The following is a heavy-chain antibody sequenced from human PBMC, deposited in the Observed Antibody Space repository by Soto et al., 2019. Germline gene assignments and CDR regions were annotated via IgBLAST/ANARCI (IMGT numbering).Heavy chain of an antibody. CDR3: AREYGYNYGTFDY. CDR2: ISYDGSNK. J-gene: IGHJ4*02. Sequence: QVQLVESGGGVVQPGRSLRLSCAASGFTFSTYAMHWVRQAPGKGLEWVAVISYDGSNKYYADSVKGRFTISRDNSKNTMYLQMNNRRVEDTAVYYCAREYGYNYGTFDYWGQGTLVTVSS. CDR1: GFTFSTYA. D-gene: IGHD5-18*01. V-gene: IGHV3-30-3*01.